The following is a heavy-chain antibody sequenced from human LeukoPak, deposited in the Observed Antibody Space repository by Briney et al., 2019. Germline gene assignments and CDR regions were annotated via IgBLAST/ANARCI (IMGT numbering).Heavy chain of an antibody. Sequence: GGSLRLSCAASGFTFSSYGMHWVRQAPGEGLEWVTLISYDGSNEYYADSVRGRFTISRDNSKNTLYLQMNSLRVEDTAVYYCAGSSAGSFAWFDPWGQGTLVTVYS. J-gene: IGHJ5*02. CDR2: ISYDGSNE. D-gene: IGHD6-13*01. CDR1: GFTFSSYG. CDR3: AGSSAGSFAWFDP. V-gene: IGHV3-30-3*01.